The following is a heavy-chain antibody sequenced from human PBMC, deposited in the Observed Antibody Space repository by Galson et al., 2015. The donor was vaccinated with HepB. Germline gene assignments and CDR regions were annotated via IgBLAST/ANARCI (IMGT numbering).Heavy chain of an antibody. Sequence: LTCTVSGGSISSGSYYWSWIRQPAGKGLEWIGRIYTSGSTNYNPSLKSRVTMSVDTSKNQFSLKLSSVTAADTAVYYCARERGYCSSTSCYNLDYFDYWGQGTLVTVSS. CDR3: ARERGYCSSTSCYNLDYFDY. J-gene: IGHJ4*02. CDR1: GGSISSGSYY. D-gene: IGHD2-2*02. V-gene: IGHV4-61*02. CDR2: IYTSGST.